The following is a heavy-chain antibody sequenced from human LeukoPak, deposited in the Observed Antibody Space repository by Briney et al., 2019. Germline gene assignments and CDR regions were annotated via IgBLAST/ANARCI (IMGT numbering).Heavy chain of an antibody. V-gene: IGHV4-61*02. Sequence: SQTLSLTCTVSGGSISSGSYYWSWIRQPAGKGLEWIGRIYTSGSTNYNPSLKSRVTISVDTSKNQFSLKLGSVTAADTAVYYCARDGWNYDILTGYKYYFDYWGQGTLVTVSS. J-gene: IGHJ4*02. CDR1: GGSISSGSYY. CDR3: ARDGWNYDILTGYKYYFDY. D-gene: IGHD3-9*01. CDR2: IYTSGST.